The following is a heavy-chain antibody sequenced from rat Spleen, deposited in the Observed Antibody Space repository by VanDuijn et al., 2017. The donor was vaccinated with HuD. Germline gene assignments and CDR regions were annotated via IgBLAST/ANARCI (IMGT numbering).Heavy chain of an antibody. V-gene: IGHV5-62*01. D-gene: IGHD1-4*01. J-gene: IGHJ2*01. CDR2: ISSSSGT. CDR1: GFTFSDYY. CDR3: ARNDYPGISRSYYFDY. Sequence: VQLVESDGGLVQPGRSLKLSCAASGFTFSDYYMHWIRQAPGKGLDWVAYISSSSGTVYADAVKGRFTISRDNAKNTLYLQLNSLRSEDTAIYYCARNDYPGISRSYYFDYWGQGVMVTVSS.